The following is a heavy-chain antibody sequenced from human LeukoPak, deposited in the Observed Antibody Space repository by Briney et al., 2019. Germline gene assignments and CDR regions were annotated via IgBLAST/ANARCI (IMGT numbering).Heavy chain of an antibody. Sequence: PGGSLRLSCAASGFTFSDYYMSWIRQAPGKGLEWISYISSDSSYTNYADSVKGRFTISRDNAKNSLYLQMNSLRAEDTAVYYCARVYSGSWYFDLWGRGTLVTVSS. V-gene: IGHV3-11*06. CDR2: ISSDSSYT. CDR1: GFTFSDYY. CDR3: ARVYSGSWYFDL. D-gene: IGHD5-12*01. J-gene: IGHJ2*01.